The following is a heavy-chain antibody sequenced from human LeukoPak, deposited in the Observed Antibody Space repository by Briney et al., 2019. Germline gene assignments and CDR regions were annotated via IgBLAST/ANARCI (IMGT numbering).Heavy chain of an antibody. J-gene: IGHJ4*02. Sequence: GALRLSCAASGFTFSSYAMSWLRQAPGKGLEWVSAISGSGGSTYYADSVKGRFTISRDNSKNTLYLQMNSLRAEDTAVYYCARAPDETGTTDYWGQGTLVTVSS. CDR3: ARAPDETGTTDY. V-gene: IGHV3-23*01. CDR1: GFTFSSYA. D-gene: IGHD1-1*01. CDR2: ISGSGGST.